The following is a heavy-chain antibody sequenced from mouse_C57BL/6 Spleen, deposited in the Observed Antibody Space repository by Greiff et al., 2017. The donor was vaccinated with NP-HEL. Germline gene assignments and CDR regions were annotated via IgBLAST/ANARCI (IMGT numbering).Heavy chain of an antibody. J-gene: IGHJ3*01. CDR1: GYTFTSYW. CDR2: IHPNSCST. D-gene: IGHD1-1*01. Sequence: QVQLQQPGAELVKPGASVKLSCKASGYTFTSYWMHWVKQSPGPGLEWIGMIHPNSCSTNYNEKFKSKATLTVDKSSSTAYMQLSSLTSEDSAVYYCASGYYASFAYWGKGTLVTVSA. V-gene: IGHV1-64*01. CDR3: ASGYYASFAY.